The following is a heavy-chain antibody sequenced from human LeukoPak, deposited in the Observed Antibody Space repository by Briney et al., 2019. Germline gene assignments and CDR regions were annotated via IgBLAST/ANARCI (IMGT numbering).Heavy chain of an antibody. CDR3: ARNSFGDYVDY. J-gene: IGHJ4*02. CDR1: GFTFSSYE. Sequence: PGGSLRLSCVSSGFTFSSYEMNWVRQAPGKGLEWVSYISNIVSTTYYADSVKGRFTISRDNAKNSVYLQMNSLRAEDTAVYYCARNSFGDYVDYWGQGTLVTASS. CDR2: ISNIVSTT. V-gene: IGHV3-48*03. D-gene: IGHD1-7*01.